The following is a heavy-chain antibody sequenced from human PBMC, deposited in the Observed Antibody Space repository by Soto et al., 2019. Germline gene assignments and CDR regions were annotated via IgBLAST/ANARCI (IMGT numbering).Heavy chain of an antibody. J-gene: IGHJ4*02. Sequence: SETLSLTCTVSGGSRISYYWSWIRQPPGRGLEWIGFIYYAGSTKYNPSLNSRVTISVDTSKNQFSLTVTSVTAADTAVYYCARRIVPPETFDYWGQGTLVTVSS. V-gene: IGHV4-59*08. D-gene: IGHD1-26*01. CDR3: ARRIVPPETFDY. CDR2: IYYAGST. CDR1: GGSRISYY.